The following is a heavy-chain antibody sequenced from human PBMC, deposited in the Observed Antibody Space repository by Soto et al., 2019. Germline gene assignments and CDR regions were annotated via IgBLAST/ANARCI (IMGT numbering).Heavy chain of an antibody. D-gene: IGHD3-3*01. V-gene: IGHV6-1*01. CDR1: GDSVSGNSSA. Sequence: SQTLSLTCAISGDSVSGNSSAWNWIRQSPSRGLEWLGRTYYRSKWYSDYAESVKSRITITPDTSTNQVSLQLSSVTPDDTAVYYCARAIQMIFGIVMVFGYWGLGTLVNVSS. CDR3: ARAIQMIFGIVMVFGY. J-gene: IGHJ4*02. CDR2: TYYRSKWYS.